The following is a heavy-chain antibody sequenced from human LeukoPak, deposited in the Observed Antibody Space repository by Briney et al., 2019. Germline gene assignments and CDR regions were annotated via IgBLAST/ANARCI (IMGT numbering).Heavy chain of an antibody. CDR1: GGCLRSYY. J-gene: IGHJ6*03. Sequence: PSYALSLTCTHSGGCLRSYYWCWIRQPPRTGMEWIRLIFTAQISKYNLSLTSRLTMSLDMSTSHLAPMLSYIDASDTAVYYCAREGDYGDPSRSFYYMDVWGKGTTVTVSS. V-gene: IGHV4-4*07. CDR2: IFTAQIS. D-gene: IGHD4-17*01. CDR3: AREGDYGDPSRSFYYMDV.